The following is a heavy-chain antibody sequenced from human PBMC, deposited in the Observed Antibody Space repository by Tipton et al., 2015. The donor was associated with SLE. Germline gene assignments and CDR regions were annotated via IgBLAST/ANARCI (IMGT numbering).Heavy chain of an antibody. CDR3: ARGPDYSNYYFYRMDV. J-gene: IGHJ6*02. CDR2: IFYTGRI. V-gene: IGHV4-59*12. CDR1: DDSISHYY. Sequence: TLSLTCTVSDDSISHYYWSWIRQSPGKGLEWIGYIFYTGRISSNPSLKSRVTISLDKSNNHFSLRLSSLTAADTAVYYCARGPDYSNYYFYRMDVWGQGTTVTVSS. D-gene: IGHD4-11*01.